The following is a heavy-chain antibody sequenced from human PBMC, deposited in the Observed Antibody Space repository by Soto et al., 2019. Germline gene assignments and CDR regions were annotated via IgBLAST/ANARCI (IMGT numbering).Heavy chain of an antibody. Sequence: EVQLLESGGGLVQPGGSLRLSCAASGFTFSSYAMSWVRQAPGKGLEWVSGISGSGGSTYYADSVMGRFTISRDNSKNTLYLQMNSLRAEDTAVYYRACHSRGVFSGFDYIFHYWGQGTLVTVSS. CDR1: GFTFSSYA. CDR2: ISGSGGST. D-gene: IGHD5-12*01. V-gene: IGHV3-23*01. J-gene: IGHJ4*02. CDR3: ACHSRGVFSGFDYIFHY.